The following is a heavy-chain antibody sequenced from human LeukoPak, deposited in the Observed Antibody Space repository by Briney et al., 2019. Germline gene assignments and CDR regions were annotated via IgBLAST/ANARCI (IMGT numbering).Heavy chain of an antibody. CDR3: ARGYSSSWYFNWFDP. CDR2: IYTSGST. Sequence: SETLSLTCTVSGGSISSGSYYWSWIRQPAGKGLEWIGRIYTSGSTNYNPSLKSRVTISVDTSKNQFSLKLSSVTAADTAVYYCARGYSSSWYFNWFDPWGQGTLVTVSS. CDR1: GGSISSGSYY. J-gene: IGHJ5*02. D-gene: IGHD6-13*01. V-gene: IGHV4-61*02.